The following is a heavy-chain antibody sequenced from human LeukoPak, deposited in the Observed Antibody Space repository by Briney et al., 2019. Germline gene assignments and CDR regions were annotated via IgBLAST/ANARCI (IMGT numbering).Heavy chain of an antibody. CDR3: AREATVTRNWFDP. CDR1: GFTFSSYW. Sequence: PGGSLRLSCAASGFTFSSYWMHWVRQAPGKGLVWVSRINSDGSGTSYADSVKGRFTISRDNAKNTLYLQMNSLRAEDTAVYYCAREATVTRNWFDPWGQGTLVTVSS. V-gene: IGHV3-74*01. CDR2: INSDGSGT. D-gene: IGHD4-17*01. J-gene: IGHJ5*02.